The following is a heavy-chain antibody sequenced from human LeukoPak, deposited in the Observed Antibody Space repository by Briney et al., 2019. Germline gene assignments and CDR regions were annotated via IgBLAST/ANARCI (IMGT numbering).Heavy chain of an antibody. V-gene: IGHV1-8*01. J-gene: IGHJ5*02. CDR2: MSASSGNT. CDR3: AAPWFDP. Sequence: GASVKVSCKASGYTFTSYDINWVRQATGQGLEWLGWMSASSGNTGYAQKFQGRVSMTRATSISTAYLELSSLTFEDTAVYYCAAPWFDPWGQGTLVTVSS. CDR1: GYTFTSYD.